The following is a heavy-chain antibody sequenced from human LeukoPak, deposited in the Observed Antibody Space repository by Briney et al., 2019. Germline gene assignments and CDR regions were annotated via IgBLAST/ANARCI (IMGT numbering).Heavy chain of an antibody. Sequence: PSQTLSLTCTVSGGSISSGGYYWSWIRQPPGKGLEWIGEINHSGSTNYNPSLKSRVTISVDTSKNQFSLKLSSVTAADTAVYYCARAKAWVVPAAKNWGSDWFDPWGQGTLVTVSS. V-gene: IGHV4-30-2*01. J-gene: IGHJ5*02. CDR3: ARAKAWVVPAAKNWGSDWFDP. D-gene: IGHD2-2*01. CDR2: INHSGST. CDR1: GGSISSGGYY.